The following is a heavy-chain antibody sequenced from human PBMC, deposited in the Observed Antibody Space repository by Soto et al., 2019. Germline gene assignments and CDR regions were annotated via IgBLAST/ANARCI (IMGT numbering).Heavy chain of an antibody. D-gene: IGHD3-9*01. Sequence: ASVKVSCKASGYTFTSYGISWVRQAPGQGLEWMGWISAYNGNTNYAQKLQGRVTMTTDTSTSTAYMELRSLRSDDTAVYYCARDGYYDILTGYPWFEPWGQGTLVTVSS. CDR1: GYTFTSYG. V-gene: IGHV1-18*01. J-gene: IGHJ5*02. CDR3: ARDGYYDILTGYPWFEP. CDR2: ISAYNGNT.